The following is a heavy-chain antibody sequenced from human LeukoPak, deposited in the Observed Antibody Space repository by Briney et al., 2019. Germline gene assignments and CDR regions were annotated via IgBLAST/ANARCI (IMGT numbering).Heavy chain of an antibody. Sequence: GRSLRLSCTASGFTFSSYGMHWVRQAPGKGLEWVAVIWYDGSNKYYADSVKGRFTISRDNSKNTLYLQMNSLRAEDTAVYYCARVGSSQWGYYYHMDVWGKGTTVTVSS. CDR2: IWYDGSNK. J-gene: IGHJ6*03. CDR1: GFTFSSYG. V-gene: IGHV3-33*01. CDR3: ARVGSSQWGYYYHMDV. D-gene: IGHD6-13*01.